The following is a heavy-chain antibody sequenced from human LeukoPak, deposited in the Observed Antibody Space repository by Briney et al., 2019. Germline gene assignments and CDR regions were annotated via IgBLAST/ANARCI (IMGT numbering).Heavy chain of an antibody. CDR3: ASPAMASSFDY. CDR1: GFTFSSYA. CDR2: ISYDGSNK. J-gene: IGHJ4*02. V-gene: IGHV3-30-3*01. Sequence: PGGSLRLSCAASGFTFSSYAMHWVRQAPGKGLEWVAVISYDGSNKYYADSVKGRFTISRDNSKNTLYLQMNSLRAEDTAVYYCASPAMASSFDYWGQGTLVTVSS. D-gene: IGHD5-18*01.